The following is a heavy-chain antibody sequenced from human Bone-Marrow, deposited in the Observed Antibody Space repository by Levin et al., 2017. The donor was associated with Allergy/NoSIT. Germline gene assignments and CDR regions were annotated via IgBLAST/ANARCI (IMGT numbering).Heavy chain of an antibody. CDR2: IGGSGIDS. CDR3: AKDPMWDRYNFDMDV. Sequence: GGSLRLSCTASGFTFNKYGLMWVRQAPGKGLEWVASIGGSGIDSNYADSVRGRLTITRDTNMIFLQINSLRVEDTAIYYCAKDPMWDRYNFDMDVWGQGTSVIVSS. CDR1: GFTFNKYG. D-gene: IGHD1-26*01. V-gene: IGHV3-23*01. J-gene: IGHJ6*02.